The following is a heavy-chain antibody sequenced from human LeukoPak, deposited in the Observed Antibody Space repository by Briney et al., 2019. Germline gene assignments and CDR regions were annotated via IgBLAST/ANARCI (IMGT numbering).Heavy chain of an antibody. V-gene: IGHV1-18*01. CDR3: ARWAPSGDRDYYYYYMDV. D-gene: IGHD2-21*02. J-gene: IGHJ6*03. Sequence: ASVKVSCKASGYTFTSYGISWVRQAPGQELEWMGWISAYNANTNYAQKLQGRVTMTTDTSTSTAYMELRSLRSDDTAVYYCARWAPSGDRDYYYYYMDVWGKGTTVTVSS. CDR1: GYTFTSYG. CDR2: ISAYNANT.